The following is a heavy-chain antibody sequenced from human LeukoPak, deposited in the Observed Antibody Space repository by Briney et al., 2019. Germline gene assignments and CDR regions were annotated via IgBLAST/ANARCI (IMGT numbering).Heavy chain of an antibody. CDR2: INPSGGST. CDR1: GYTFTSYY. CDR3: ASGIAAADYYDYYGMDV. D-gene: IGHD6-13*01. V-gene: IGHV1-46*01. J-gene: IGHJ6*04. Sequence: ASVKVSCKASGYTFTSYYMHWVRQAPGQGLEWMGIINPSGGSTSYAQKFQGRVTMTRDTSTSTVYMELSSLRSEDTAVYYCASGIAAADYYDYYGMDVWGKGTTVTVSS.